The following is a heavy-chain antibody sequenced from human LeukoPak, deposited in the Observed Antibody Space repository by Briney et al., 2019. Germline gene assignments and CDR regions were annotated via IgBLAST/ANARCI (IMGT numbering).Heavy chain of an antibody. D-gene: IGHD6-13*01. CDR2: IIPILGIA. J-gene: IGHJ4*02. V-gene: IGHV1-69*04. CDR3: AREGIAAAGYYFDY. Sequence: GASVKVSCEASGGTFSSYAISWVRQAPGQGLEWMGRIIPILGIANYAQKFQGRVTITADKSTSTAYMELSSLRSEDTAVYYCAREGIAAAGYYFDYWGQGTLVTVSS. CDR1: GGTFSSYA.